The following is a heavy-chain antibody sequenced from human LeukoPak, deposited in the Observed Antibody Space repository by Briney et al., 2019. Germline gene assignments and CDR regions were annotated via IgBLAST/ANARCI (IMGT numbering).Heavy chain of an antibody. D-gene: IGHD3-22*01. CDR1: GYTFTSYD. V-gene: IGHV1-8*01. CDR2: MNPNSGNT. CDR3: ARSFDSSGFYFDY. Sequence: ASVKVSCKASGYTFTSYDINWVRQATGQGLEWMGWMNPNSGNTGYAQKFQGRVTITTDESTSTAYMELSSLRSEDTAVYYCARSFDSSGFYFDYWGQGTLVTVSS. J-gene: IGHJ4*02.